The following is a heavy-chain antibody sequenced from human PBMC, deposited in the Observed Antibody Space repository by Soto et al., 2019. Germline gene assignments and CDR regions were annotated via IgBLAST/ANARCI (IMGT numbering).Heavy chain of an antibody. CDR3: ARRARTATTNWGAFDI. CDR1: GFTFSNYV. D-gene: IGHD1-7*01. Sequence: EVQLLESGGGLVQPGGSLRLSCAASGFTFSNYVMNWVRQAPGKGLEWVSTTSYSADKTFYSDYVKGRFTISRDNSRDTLFLQMNSLRADDAAVYYCARRARTATTNWGAFDIWGQGKMVTVSS. J-gene: IGHJ3*02. V-gene: IGHV3-23*01. CDR2: TSYSADKT.